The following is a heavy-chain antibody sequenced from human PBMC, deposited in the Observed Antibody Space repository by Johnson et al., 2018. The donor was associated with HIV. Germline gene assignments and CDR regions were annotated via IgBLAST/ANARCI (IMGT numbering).Heavy chain of an antibody. Sequence: VQLVESGGSLLQPGGSLRLSCAASGFTFSTNAMSWVRQAPGKGLEWVSGISDSGGRTDYADSVKGRFSISSDNSKNTLYLQMNSLKTEDTAVYFCTTRTWSDAFDIWGRGTMVTVSS. J-gene: IGHJ3*02. CDR3: TTRTWSDAFDI. V-gene: IGHV3-23*04. D-gene: IGHD1-1*01. CDR1: GFTFSTNA. CDR2: ISDSGGRT.